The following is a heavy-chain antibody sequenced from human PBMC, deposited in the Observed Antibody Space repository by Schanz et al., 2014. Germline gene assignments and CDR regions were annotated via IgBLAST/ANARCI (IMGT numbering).Heavy chain of an antibody. J-gene: IGHJ3*01. Sequence: EVQLVESGGGLVQPGGSLRLSCSASGFTFSSYSMYWVRQAPGKGLEWVSSISSSSSYISYADSVKGRFTISRDNAKNSLYLQMNSLRAEDTGVYYCARGREVVAKIFDVWGQGTMVTVSS. D-gene: IGHD3-22*01. CDR2: ISSSSSYI. CDR1: GFTFSSYS. CDR3: ARGREVVAKIFDV. V-gene: IGHV3-21*01.